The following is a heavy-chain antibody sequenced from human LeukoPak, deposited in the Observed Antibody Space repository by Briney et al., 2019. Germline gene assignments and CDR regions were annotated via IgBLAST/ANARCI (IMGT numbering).Heavy chain of an antibody. D-gene: IGHD2-2*01. CDR3: ARHHYDQLVSWFDP. Sequence: SETLSLSCTVSGGSISAYYWGWIRRPPGKGLEWIGNIYYTGSTNYNPSLKSRVTISVDTSKNHFSLKLRSVTAADTAIYYCARHHYDQLVSWFDPWGQGTLVTVSS. J-gene: IGHJ5*02. V-gene: IGHV4-59*08. CDR2: IYYTGST. CDR1: GGSISAYY.